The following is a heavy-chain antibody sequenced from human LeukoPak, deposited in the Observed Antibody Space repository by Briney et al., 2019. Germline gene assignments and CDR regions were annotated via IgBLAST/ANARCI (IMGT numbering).Heavy chain of an antibody. D-gene: IGHD1-26*01. J-gene: IGHJ6*02. V-gene: IGHV3-21*04. CDR3: ARDPTMYSGSYYPNDGMDV. Sequence: GGSVTLSCAASGFTFSSYSMKWLRQAPGKGLEWGSSISSSSSYIYYVDSVKGRFTISRDNSNNSLYLQMNSLRAEDTAVYFCARDPTMYSGSYYPNDGMDVWGQGTTVTVSS. CDR2: ISSSSSYI. CDR1: GFTFSSYS.